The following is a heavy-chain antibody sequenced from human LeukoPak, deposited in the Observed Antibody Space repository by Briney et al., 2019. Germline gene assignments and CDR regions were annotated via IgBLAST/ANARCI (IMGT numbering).Heavy chain of an antibody. Sequence: GGSLRLSCAASGLTLSTHGMHWVRQAPGKGLEWVAFISYDGSNKYYADSVRGRFTISRDNSKNTLYLQMDSLRAEDTAMYYCARDYYNSSGYYYGSHWGQGTLVTVSS. V-gene: IGHV3-30*03. CDR1: GLTLSTHG. CDR3: ARDYYNSSGYYYGSH. J-gene: IGHJ4*02. D-gene: IGHD3-22*01. CDR2: ISYDGSNK.